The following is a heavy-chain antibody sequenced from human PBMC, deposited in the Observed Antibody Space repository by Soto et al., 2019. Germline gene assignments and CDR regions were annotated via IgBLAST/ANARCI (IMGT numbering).Heavy chain of an antibody. D-gene: IGHD3-3*01. V-gene: IGHV3-30*03. CDR2: ISYDGSNK. CDR1: GFTFSSYG. CDR3: SRTYYDFPFDY. J-gene: IGHJ4*02. Sequence: XVSLRLSCAASGFTFSSYGMHWVRQAPGKGLEWVAVISYDGSNKYYADSVKGRFTISRDNSKNTLYLQMNSLRAEDTAVYYCSRTYYDFPFDYWGQGTLVTVSS.